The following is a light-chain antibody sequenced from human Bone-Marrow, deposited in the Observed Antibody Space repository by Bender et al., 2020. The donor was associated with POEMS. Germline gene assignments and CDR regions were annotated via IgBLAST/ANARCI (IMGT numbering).Light chain of an antibody. CDR3: NSYTSSSTLV. Sequence: QSALTQPASVSGSPGQSITISCTGTTSDVGGYNYVSWYQQHPGKAPKLMIYDVSKGPSGVPDRFSGSKSGNTASLTISGLQAEDEADYYCNSYTSSSTLVFGGGTKLTVL. J-gene: IGLJ3*02. V-gene: IGLV2-14*01. CDR2: DVS. CDR1: TSDVGGYNY.